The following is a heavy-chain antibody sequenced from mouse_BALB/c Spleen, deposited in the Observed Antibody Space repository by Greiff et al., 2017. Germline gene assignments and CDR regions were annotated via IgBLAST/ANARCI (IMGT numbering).Heavy chain of an antibody. Sequence: VQLQQSGAELVRPGALVKLSCKASGFNIKDYYMHWVKQRPEQGLEWIGWIDPENGNTKYDPKFQGKASITADTSSNTAYLQLSSLTSEDTAVYYCASLSGWFAYWGQGTLVTVSA. CDR3: ASLSGWFAY. D-gene: IGHD6-5*01. J-gene: IGHJ3*01. CDR1: GFNIKDYY. V-gene: IGHV14-1*02. CDR2: IDPENGNT.